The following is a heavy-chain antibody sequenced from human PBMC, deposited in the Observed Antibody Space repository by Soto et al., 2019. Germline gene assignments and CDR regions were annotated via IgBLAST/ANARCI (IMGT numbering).Heavy chain of an antibody. CDR2: INYSGRT. V-gene: IGHV4-30-4*01. CDR3: ARVRNYYDSSGFYYDYCFFDL. D-gene: IGHD3-22*01. Sequence: QVQLQESGPGLVKPSQTLSLTCTVSGGSISSGDYYWSWIRQPPGKGLEWVGSINYSGRTSYKPSPNSRVTISVDTSKNQFSLKLSSVTAADTAVYYCARVRNYYDSSGFYYDYCFFDLWGRGTLVTVSS. J-gene: IGHJ2*01. CDR1: GGSISSGDYY.